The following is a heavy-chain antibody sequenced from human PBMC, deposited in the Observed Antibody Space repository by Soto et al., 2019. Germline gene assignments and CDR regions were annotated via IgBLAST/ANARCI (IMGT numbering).Heavy chain of an antibody. V-gene: IGHV3-33*01. CDR1: GFTFGAYG. CDR3: ARDRRKNSGWFFYNNTLDTEIYTMDV. J-gene: IGHJ6*02. Sequence: GGSLRLSCAASGFTFGAYGMHWVRQAPGKGLEWVALIWSDKTDSYYADSVRGRFIISRDNSKNTLYLELHSLGVGDTAVYYCARDRRKNSGWFFYNNTLDTEIYTMDVWGQGTTVTVSS. CDR2: IWSDKTDS. D-gene: IGHD6-19*01.